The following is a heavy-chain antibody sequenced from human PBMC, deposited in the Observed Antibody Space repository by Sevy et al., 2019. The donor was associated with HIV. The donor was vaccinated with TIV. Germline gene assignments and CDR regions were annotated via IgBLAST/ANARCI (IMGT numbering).Heavy chain of an antibody. D-gene: IGHD3-9*01. CDR2: IKSKIDGETT. J-gene: IGHJ4*02. Sequence: GGSLRLSCAVSGLTFNNAWVNWVRQAPGTGLQWVGLIKSKIDGETTDYAAPVKDRFTISRDDSKNTLFLQMNSLKIEDTAVYYCATAPGYYDSAPFDYWGPGTLVTVSS. CDR1: GLTFNNAW. CDR3: ATAPGYYDSAPFDY. V-gene: IGHV3-15*01.